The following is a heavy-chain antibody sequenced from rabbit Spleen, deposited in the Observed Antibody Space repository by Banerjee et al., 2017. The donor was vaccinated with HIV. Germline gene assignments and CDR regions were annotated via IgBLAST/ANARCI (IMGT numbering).Heavy chain of an antibody. V-gene: IGHV1S40*01. CDR3: ARGSATMTMVITGYYLGL. D-gene: IGHD2-1*01. J-gene: IGHJ4*01. CDR2: IAGSSSGFT. CDR1: GFSFSSSDY. Sequence: QSLEESGGDLVKPGASLTLTCAASGFSFSSSDYMCWVRQAPGKGLEWIACIAGSSSGFTYSATWAKGRFTCSKTSSTTVTLQMTSLTAADTATYFCARGSATMTMVITGYYLGLWGPGTLVTVS.